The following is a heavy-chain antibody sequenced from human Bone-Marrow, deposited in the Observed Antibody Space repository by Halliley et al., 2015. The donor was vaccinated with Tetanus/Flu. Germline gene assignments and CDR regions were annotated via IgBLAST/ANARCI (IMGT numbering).Heavy chain of an antibody. CDR1: GFSFNDNY. CDR3: ATEGQRSRTLDY. D-gene: IGHD2-2*01. J-gene: IGHJ4*02. V-gene: IGHV3-53*01. CDR2: IYSGGGS. Sequence: SLRLSCAASGFSFNDNYMSWVRQAPGMGLEWVSLIYSGGGSFYTHSVEGRFTISRDDYKNTVYLQMKNVRADDTAIYYCATEGQRSRTLDYWGQGTLVIVSS.